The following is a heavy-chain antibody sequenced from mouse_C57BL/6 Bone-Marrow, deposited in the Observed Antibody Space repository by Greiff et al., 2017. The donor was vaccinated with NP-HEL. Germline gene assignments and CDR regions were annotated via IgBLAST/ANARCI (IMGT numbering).Heavy chain of an antibody. J-gene: IGHJ1*03. CDR3: TTRTVVAPLWYFDV. V-gene: IGHV14-1*01. CDR1: GFNIKAYY. D-gene: IGHD1-1*01. CDR2: IDPEDGDT. Sequence: VQLQQSGAELVRPGASVKLSCTASGFNIKAYYMHWVKQRPEQGLEWIGRIDPEDGDTEYAPKFQGKATMTADTSSNPAYLQLSSLTSEDTAVYYCTTRTVVAPLWYFDVGGTGTTVTVTS.